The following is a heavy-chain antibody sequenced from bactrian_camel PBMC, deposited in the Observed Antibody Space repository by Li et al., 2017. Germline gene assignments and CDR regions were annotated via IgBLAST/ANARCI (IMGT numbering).Heavy chain of an antibody. CDR3: AAEGAYGGGSWWPD. CDR2: INSDGGVT. Sequence: DVQLVESGGGLVQPGGSLTLSCAASGFTFSTTDMSWVRQAPGKGLEWVSNINSDGGVTSYADSVKGRFTISRDNAKNTLYLQMNSLKTEDTAVYYCAAEGAYGGGSWWPDWGQGTRVTVS. J-gene: IGHJ4*01. V-gene: IGHV3S40*01. D-gene: IGHD2*01. CDR1: GFTFSTTD.